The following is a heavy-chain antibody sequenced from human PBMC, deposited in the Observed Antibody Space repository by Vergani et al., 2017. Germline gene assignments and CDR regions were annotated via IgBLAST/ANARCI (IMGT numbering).Heavy chain of an antibody. V-gene: IGHV4-34*01. D-gene: IGHD4-17*01. CDR3: AGVRRFGDYVRFDD. Sequence: QVQLQQWGAGLLKPSETLSLTCAVYGGSFSGYYWSWIRQPPGKGLEWIGEINHRRSTNYNPSLKSRVTIPVHTSKNQFPLKLSSVAAADTAVYYCAGVRRFGDYVRFDDWGQGTLVTVSS. CDR1: GGSFSGYY. CDR2: INHRRST. J-gene: IGHJ4*02.